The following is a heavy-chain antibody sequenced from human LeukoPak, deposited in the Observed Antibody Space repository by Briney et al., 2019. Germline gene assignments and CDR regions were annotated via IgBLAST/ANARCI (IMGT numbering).Heavy chain of an antibody. CDR3: ARGSYYYDSSGYYY. J-gene: IGHJ4*02. Sequence: GGSLRLSCAASGFTFSSYSMNWVRQAPGKGLEWVSSISSSSSYIYYADSVKGRFTISRDNAKNSLYLQMNSLRAEGTAVYYCARGSYYYDSSGYYYWGQGTLVTVSS. CDR2: ISSSSSYI. CDR1: GFTFSSYS. V-gene: IGHV3-21*01. D-gene: IGHD3-22*01.